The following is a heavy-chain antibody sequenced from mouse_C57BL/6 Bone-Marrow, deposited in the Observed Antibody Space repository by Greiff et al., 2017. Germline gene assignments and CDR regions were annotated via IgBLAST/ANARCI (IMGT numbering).Heavy chain of an antibody. J-gene: IGHJ2*01. CDR3: TRRRVTTEYYFDY. CDR1: GFTFSDAW. Sequence: EVKVEESGGGLVQPGGSMKLSCAASGFTFSDAWMDWVRQSPEKGLEWVAEIRNKANNHATYYAESVKGRFTISRDDSKSSVYLQMNSLRAEDTGIYYCTRRRVTTEYYFDYWGQGTTLTVSS. CDR2: IRNKANNHAT. D-gene: IGHD2-2*01. V-gene: IGHV6-6*01.